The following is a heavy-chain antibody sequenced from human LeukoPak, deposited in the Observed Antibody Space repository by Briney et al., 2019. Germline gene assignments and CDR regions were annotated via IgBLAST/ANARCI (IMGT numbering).Heavy chain of an antibody. D-gene: IGHD3-22*01. CDR3: ARATYYYDSSGYYYPDY. CDR1: GFTFSSYA. Sequence: GGSLRLSCAASGFTFSSYAMHWVRQAPGKGLEWVAVISYDGSNKYYADSVKGRFTISRDNSKNTLYLQMNSLRAEDTAVYYCARATYYYDSSGYYYPDYWGQGTLVTVSS. J-gene: IGHJ4*02. CDR2: ISYDGSNK. V-gene: IGHV3-30*04.